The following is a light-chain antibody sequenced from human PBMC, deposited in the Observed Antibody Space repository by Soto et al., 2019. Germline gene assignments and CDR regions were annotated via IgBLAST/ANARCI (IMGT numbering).Light chain of an antibody. J-gene: IGLJ1*01. CDR1: SSDVGGYNY. Sequence: QSVLTQPASVSESPGQSITISCTGTSSDVGGYNYVSWYQQHPGKAPKLMIYDVSNRPSGVSNRFSGSKSGNTASLTISGLQAEDEADYYCSSYSSRNTHVFGTGTKLTVI. CDR2: DVS. V-gene: IGLV2-14*03. CDR3: SSYSSRNTHV.